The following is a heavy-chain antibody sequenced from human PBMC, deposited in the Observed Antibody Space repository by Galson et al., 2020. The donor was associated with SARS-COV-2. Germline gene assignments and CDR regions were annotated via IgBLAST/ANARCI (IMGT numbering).Heavy chain of an antibody. V-gene: IGHV3-49*03. J-gene: IGHJ4*02. CDR3: TRNDMGGRTAVIDY. CDR2: IRSKAYGGTT. D-gene: IGHD4-17*01. Sequence: GGSLRLSCTASGFGFDDYAMSWFRQAPGKGLEWVGFIRSKAYGGTTEYAASVQGRFTISRDDSKSIASLQMNSLEAEDTAVYYCTRNDMGGRTAVIDYWGQGTLVTVSS. CDR1: GFGFDDYA.